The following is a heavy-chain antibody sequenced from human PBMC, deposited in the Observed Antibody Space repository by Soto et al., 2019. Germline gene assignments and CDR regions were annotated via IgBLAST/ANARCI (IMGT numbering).Heavy chain of an antibody. J-gene: IGHJ3*02. Sequence: EVQLLESGGGLVQPGGSLRLSCAASGFTFSSYAMSWVRQAPGKGLEWVSATSGSGGSTYYADSVKGRFTISRDNSKNTLHLQMNSLRAEDTAVYYCAKGLAYYYASSGYYPIGAFDIWGQGTMVTVSS. CDR1: GFTFSSYA. CDR3: AKGLAYYYASSGYYPIGAFDI. CDR2: TSGSGGST. V-gene: IGHV3-23*01. D-gene: IGHD3-22*01.